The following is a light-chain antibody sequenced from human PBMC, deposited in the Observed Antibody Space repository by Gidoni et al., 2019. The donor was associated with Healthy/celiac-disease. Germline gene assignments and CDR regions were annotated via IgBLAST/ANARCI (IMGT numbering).Light chain of an antibody. CDR3: QQYGSSPQP. V-gene: IGKV3-20*01. CDR1: QSVSSSY. CDR2: GAS. Sequence: EIVLTQSPGTLSLSPGERATLSCRASQSVSSSYLAWYQQKPGQAPRLLIYGASSRATGIPDRFSGSGSGTDFTLTISRLEPEDFAVYYCQQYGSSPQPFGGXTKVEIK. J-gene: IGKJ4*01.